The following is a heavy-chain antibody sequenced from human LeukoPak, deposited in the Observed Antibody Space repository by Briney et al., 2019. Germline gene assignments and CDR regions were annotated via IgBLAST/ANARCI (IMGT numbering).Heavy chain of an antibody. CDR2: FYHSGGT. D-gene: IGHD6-13*01. V-gene: IGHV4-59*01. CDR3: ARGASSSWYSLWKF. Sequence: PSETLSLTCNVSGASISSYYGSWIRQPPGEGLEWIGYFYHSGGTNYNPSLKSRATISIDTSKNEVSLKLRSVTAADTAVYYCARGASSSWYSLWKFWGQGTLVTVSS. CDR1: GASISSYY. J-gene: IGHJ4*02.